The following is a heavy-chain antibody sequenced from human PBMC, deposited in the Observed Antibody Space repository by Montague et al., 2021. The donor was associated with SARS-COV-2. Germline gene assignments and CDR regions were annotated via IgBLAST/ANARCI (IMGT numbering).Heavy chain of an antibody. V-gene: IGHV2-70*11. CDR3: AREYSSGVYFDY. D-gene: IGHD6-19*01. Sequence: PALVKPTQTLTLTCTFSGFPLSTSGMCVSWIRQPPGKALEWLARIDWDDDKYYSTSLKTRLTISKDTSKNQVVLTMTNMDPVDTATYYCAREYSSGVYFDYWGQGTLVTVSS. CDR1: GFPLSTSGMC. J-gene: IGHJ4*02. CDR2: IDWDDDK.